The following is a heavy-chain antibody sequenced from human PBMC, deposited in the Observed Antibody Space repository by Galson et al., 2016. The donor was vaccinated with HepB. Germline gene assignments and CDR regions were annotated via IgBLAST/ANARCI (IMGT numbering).Heavy chain of an antibody. J-gene: IGHJ4*02. CDR3: ARDVGSTLAARSFDY. D-gene: IGHD6-6*01. Sequence: CAISGDSVSSNTAAWNWIRQSPSRGLEWLGRTYFRSKWYNDYTMSVKSRIIISPDTSKNQFSLQLNSATPEDTVVYYCARDVGSTLAARSFDYWGQGTLVTVSS. CDR2: TYFRSKWYN. CDR1: GDSVSSNTAA. V-gene: IGHV6-1*01.